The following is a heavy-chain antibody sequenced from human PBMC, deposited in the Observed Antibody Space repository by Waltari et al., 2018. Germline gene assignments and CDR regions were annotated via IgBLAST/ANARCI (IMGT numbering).Heavy chain of an antibody. Sequence: EVQLVESGGGLVQPGGSLRLSCVASVLSFGDFWITWVRQAPGKGREWVATINPDGSAENYVGSLKGRFTISRDNADNSFYLQMNSLRADDTAVYYCTRDWAYSSFDYWGQGTLVTVSS. D-gene: IGHD4-4*01. CDR2: INPDGSAE. J-gene: IGHJ4*02. V-gene: IGHV3-7*01. CDR3: TRDWAYSSFDY. CDR1: VLSFGDFW.